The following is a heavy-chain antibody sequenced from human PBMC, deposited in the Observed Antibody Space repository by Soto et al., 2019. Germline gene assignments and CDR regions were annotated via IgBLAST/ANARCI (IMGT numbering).Heavy chain of an antibody. CDR3: AXXXXXIVVVPAAMTSGGPRGYY. V-gene: IGHV1-24*01. Sequence: ASVKVSCKVSGYTLTELSMHWVRQAPGKGLEWMGGFDPEDGETIYAQKFQGRVTMTEDTSTDTAYMELSSLRSEDTAVYYCAXXXXXIVVVPAAMTSGGPRGYYWGQGTLVTVSS. D-gene: IGHD2-2*01. CDR2: FDPEDGET. CDR1: GYTLTELS. J-gene: IGHJ4*02.